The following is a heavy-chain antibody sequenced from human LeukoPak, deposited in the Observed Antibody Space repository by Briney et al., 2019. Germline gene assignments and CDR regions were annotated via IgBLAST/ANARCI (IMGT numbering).Heavy chain of an antibody. V-gene: IGHV3-21*01. CDR1: GFTFSSYS. CDR2: ISSSSSYI. Sequence: PGGSLRLSCAASGFTFSSYSMNWVRQAPGKGLEWVSSISSSSSYIYYAGSVKGRFTISRDNAKNSLYLQMNSLRAEDTAVYYCARDPKTYYYDSSGEAYFDYWGQGTLVTVSS. D-gene: IGHD3-22*01. CDR3: ARDPKTYYYDSSGEAYFDY. J-gene: IGHJ4*02.